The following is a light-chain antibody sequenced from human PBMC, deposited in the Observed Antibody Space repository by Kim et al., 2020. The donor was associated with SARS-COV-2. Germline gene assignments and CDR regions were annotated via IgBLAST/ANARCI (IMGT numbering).Light chain of an antibody. CDR2: GVS. CDR3: QQYGSSPRT. V-gene: IGKV3-20*01. J-gene: IGKJ2*01. CDR1: QSVSSVY. Sequence: EIVLTQSPGNLSLSPGERVTLSCRASQSVSSVYFAWYQQKPGQAPRLLIYGVSTRATGIPDRFSGSGSGTDFTLTISRLEPEDSAVYYCQQYGSSPRTFGQGTKLEI.